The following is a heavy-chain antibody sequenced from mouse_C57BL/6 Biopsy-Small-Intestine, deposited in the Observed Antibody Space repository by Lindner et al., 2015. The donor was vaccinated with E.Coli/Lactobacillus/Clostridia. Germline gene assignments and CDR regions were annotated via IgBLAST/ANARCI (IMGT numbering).Heavy chain of an antibody. CDR1: GYTFPNFL. CDR3: AKETVLVAYPNYYYYMDV. D-gene: IGHD1-1*02. V-gene: IGHV9-3*01. CDR2: VNTNSGNP. J-gene: IGHJ1*01. Sequence: VKVSCKASGYTFPNFLLSWVRQAPGQGLEWMGWVNTNSGNPRYAQDFTGRFVFSWDTSANTAYLQISDLKAEDTAVYYCAKETVLVAYPNYYYYMDVWGEGTTVTVSS.